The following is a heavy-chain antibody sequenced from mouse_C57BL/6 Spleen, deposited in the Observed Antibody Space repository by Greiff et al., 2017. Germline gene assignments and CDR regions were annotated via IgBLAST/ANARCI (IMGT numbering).Heavy chain of an antibody. D-gene: IGHD2-1*01. CDR2: IYPGSGST. CDR3: ARSGGNYVAMDY. V-gene: IGHV1-55*01. Sequence: VKLQQPGAELVKPGASVKMSCKASGYTFTSYWITWVKQRPGQGLEWIGDIYPGSGSTNYNEKFKSKATLTVDTSSSTAYMQLSSLTSEDSAVYYCARSGGNYVAMDYWGQGTSVTVSS. J-gene: IGHJ4*01. CDR1: GYTFTSYW.